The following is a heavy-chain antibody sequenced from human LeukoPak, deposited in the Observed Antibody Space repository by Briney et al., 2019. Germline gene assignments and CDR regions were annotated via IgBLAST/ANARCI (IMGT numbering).Heavy chain of an antibody. D-gene: IGHD3-10*01. J-gene: IGHJ5*02. CDR2: ISSSSSYI. CDR3: ARSHPQYGSAQDNWFDP. V-gene: IGHV3-21*01. CDR1: GFTFSSYS. Sequence: GGSLRLSCAASGFTFSSYSMNWVRQAPGKGLEWVSSISSSSSYIYYADSVKGRFTISRDNAKNSLYLQMNSLRAKDTAVYYCARSHPQYGSAQDNWFDPWGQGTLVTVSS.